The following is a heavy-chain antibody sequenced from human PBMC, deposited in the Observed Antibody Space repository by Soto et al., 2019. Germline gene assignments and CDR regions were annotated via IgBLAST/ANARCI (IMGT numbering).Heavy chain of an antibody. CDR1: GLTSGSYA. V-gene: IGHV3-23*01. J-gene: IGHJ5*01. CDR2: ISGGGAST. CDR3: AKDRYNDCLTGLSWFDS. D-gene: IGHD3-9*01. Sequence: GGSLRLSCAASGLTSGSYAMNWVRQAPGKGLEWVSGISGGGASTYYADSVKGRITISRDKSKNTLFMQMNSLRAEDTAVYYCAKDRYNDCLTGLSWFDSWGQGTLVTVSS.